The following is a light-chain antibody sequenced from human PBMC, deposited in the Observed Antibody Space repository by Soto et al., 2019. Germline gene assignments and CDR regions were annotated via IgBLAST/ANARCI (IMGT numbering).Light chain of an antibody. CDR2: LGS. J-gene: IGKJ1*01. CDR1: QSLLHSSGYNY. V-gene: IGKV2-28*01. CDR3: MHRLQTPWT. Sequence: DFVMTQSPLSLPVTAGETASIYCRSSQSLLHSSGYNYLDWYLQKPGQSPQLLIYLGSHRASGVPDRFSGSESCTAITRNISRVEAEDVGVYYCMHRLQTPWTFGQGTKVESK.